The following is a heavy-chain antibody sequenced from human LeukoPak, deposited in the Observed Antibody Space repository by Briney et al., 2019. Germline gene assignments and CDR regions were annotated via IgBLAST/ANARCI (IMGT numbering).Heavy chain of an antibody. Sequence: ASVKVSCKASGYTFTSYDINWVRQATGQGLEWMGWMNPNSGNTGYAQKFQGRVTITRNTSISTAYMELSSLRSEDTAVYYCARGLYDFWSGSRIDRAFDIWGQGTMVTVSS. D-gene: IGHD3-3*01. CDR2: MNPNSGNT. CDR3: ARGLYDFWSGSRIDRAFDI. V-gene: IGHV1-8*03. J-gene: IGHJ3*02. CDR1: GYTFTSYD.